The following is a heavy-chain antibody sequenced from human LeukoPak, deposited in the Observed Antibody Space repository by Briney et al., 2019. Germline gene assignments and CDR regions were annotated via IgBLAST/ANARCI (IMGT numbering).Heavy chain of an antibody. V-gene: IGHV5-51*01. J-gene: IGHJ6*02. CDR2: IYPGDSDT. D-gene: IGHD3-22*01. CDR3: ARHSGGYYDSSGPRTYYYGMDV. Sequence: GESLKISCKGSGYSFTSYWIGWVRQMPGKGLEWMGIIYPGDSDTRYSPSFQGQVTISADKSISTAYLQWSSLKASDTAMYYCARHSGGYYDSSGPRTYYYGMDVWGQGTTVTVSS. CDR1: GYSFTSYW.